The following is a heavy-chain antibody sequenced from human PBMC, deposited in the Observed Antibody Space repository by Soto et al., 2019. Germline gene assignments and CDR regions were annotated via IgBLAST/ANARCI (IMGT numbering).Heavy chain of an antibody. J-gene: IGHJ6*02. V-gene: IGHV4-30-4*01. CDR3: ARDHYVYDILTGYGYYYGMDV. Sequence: SETLSLTCTVSGGSISSGDYYWSWLRQPPGKGLEWIGYIYYSGSTYYNPSLKSRVTISVDTSKNQFPLKLSSVTAADTAVYYCARDHYVYDILTGYGYYYGMDVWGQGTTVTVSS. D-gene: IGHD3-9*01. CDR2: IYYSGST. CDR1: GGSISSGDYY.